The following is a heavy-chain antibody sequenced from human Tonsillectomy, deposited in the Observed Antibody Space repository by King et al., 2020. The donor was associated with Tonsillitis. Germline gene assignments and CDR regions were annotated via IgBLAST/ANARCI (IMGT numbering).Heavy chain of an antibody. CDR1: GFSFTTYW. CDR2: IKQDGSAK. CDR3: ARDRGTANPYYFYGLDV. D-gene: IGHD5-18*01. V-gene: IGHV3-7*01. J-gene: IGHJ6*02. Sequence: VQLVESGGGLVQPGGSLRLSCAASGFSFTTYWMSWVRQAPGKGPEWVANIKQDGSAKYYVDSVKGRFTISRDNAKNSLYLQMNSLRAEDTAVYSGARDRGTANPYYFYGLDVWGQGTTVTVSS.